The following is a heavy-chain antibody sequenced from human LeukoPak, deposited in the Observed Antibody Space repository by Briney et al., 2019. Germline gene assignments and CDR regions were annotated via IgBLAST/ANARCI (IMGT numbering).Heavy chain of an antibody. CDR3: ARGTTYYDSSGYYYPRNFDY. J-gene: IGHJ4*02. Sequence: KTSETLSLTCAVYGGSFSGYYWSWIRQPPGKGLEWIGEINHSGSTNYNPSLKSRVTISVDTSKNQFSLKLSPVTAADTAVYYCARGTTYYDSSGYYYPRNFDYWGQGTLVTVSS. D-gene: IGHD3-22*01. V-gene: IGHV4-34*01. CDR1: GGSFSGYY. CDR2: INHSGST.